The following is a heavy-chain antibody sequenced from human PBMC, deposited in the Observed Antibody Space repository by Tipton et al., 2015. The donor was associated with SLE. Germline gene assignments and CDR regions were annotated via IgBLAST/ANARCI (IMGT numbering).Heavy chain of an antibody. CDR1: GGSIRSYY. CDR3: VRWIPLTGINV. Sequence: TLSLTCTVSGGSIRSYYWTWIRQPPGKRLEWIAYIYHSGITNYNPSLQSRVTISVDRSKNQFSLKLTSVTAADTAVYYCVRWIPLTGINVWGQGATVTVSS. D-gene: IGHD5-18*01. CDR2: IYHSGIT. J-gene: IGHJ6*02. V-gene: IGHV4-4*09.